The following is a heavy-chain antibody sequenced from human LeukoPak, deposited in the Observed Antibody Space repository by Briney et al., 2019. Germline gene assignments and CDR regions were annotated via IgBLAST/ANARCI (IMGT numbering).Heavy chain of an antibody. CDR1: GVSFDDYY. V-gene: IGHV4-34*01. D-gene: IGHD2-21*02. CDR3: TRMTAGHDY. Sequence: SETLSLTCAVSGVSFDDYYWSWVRQTPGKGLEWIGEINHSGYTNDSPTLKSRVTLSIDTSRKQFSLNLRSVTVADTGIYYCTRMTAGHDYWGQGTLVTVSS. CDR2: INHSGYT. J-gene: IGHJ4*02.